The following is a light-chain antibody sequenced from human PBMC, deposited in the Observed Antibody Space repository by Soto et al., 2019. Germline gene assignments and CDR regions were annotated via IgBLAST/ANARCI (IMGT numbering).Light chain of an antibody. CDR1: QIVSSSC. Sequence: IVLTQSPGTLSLSPGERATLFCRASQIVSSSCLAWYQQKPGQSPRLLISGASTSATGIPDRFSGSGFGTDLSLTITSMEPEDFAVSYCQEYGTSPRLTFGGGTKVEMK. J-gene: IGKJ4*01. CDR3: QEYGTSPRLT. CDR2: GAS. V-gene: IGKV3-20*01.